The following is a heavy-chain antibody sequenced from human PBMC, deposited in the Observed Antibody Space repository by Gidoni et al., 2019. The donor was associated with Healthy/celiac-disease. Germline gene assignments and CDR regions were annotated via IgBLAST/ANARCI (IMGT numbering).Heavy chain of an antibody. D-gene: IGHD3-22*01. V-gene: IGHV3-23*01. J-gene: IGHJ4*02. CDR3: AKATYYYASRGYPDY. CDR2: ISGSGGST. Sequence: GVTFSSYAMSWVRQAPGKGLEWVAAISGSGGSTYYAGSVKGRFTISRDNSKNTLYLQMNSLRAEDTAVYYCAKATYYYASRGYPDYWGQGTLVTVSS. CDR1: GVTFSSYA.